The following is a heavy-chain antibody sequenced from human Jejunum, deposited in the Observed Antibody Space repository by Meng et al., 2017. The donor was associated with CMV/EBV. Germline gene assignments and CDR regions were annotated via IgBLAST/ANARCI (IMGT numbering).Heavy chain of an antibody. Sequence: KGSGYNFTSNKIIWVRQAPGRGPEWMGWINTNTGNPTYAQGFTGRFVFSLDTSVSTTYLQISSLKAEDTAVYYCARDGLSGRYFDYWGQGTLVTVSS. J-gene: IGHJ4*02. CDR3: ARDGLSGRYFDY. D-gene: IGHD1-26*01. CDR1: GYNFTSNK. V-gene: IGHV7-4-1*02. CDR2: INTNTGNP.